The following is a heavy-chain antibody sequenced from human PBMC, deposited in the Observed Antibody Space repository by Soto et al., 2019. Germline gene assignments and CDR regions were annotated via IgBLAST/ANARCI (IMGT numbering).Heavy chain of an antibody. V-gene: IGHV4-31*03. Sequence: QVQLQESGPGLVKPSQTLSLTCTVSGGSISSGGYSWSWIRQHPGKGLEWIGYIYYSGSTYYNPSLKSRVTISVDTSKNQFSLKLSSVTAADTAVYYCAVVVPAAHFDYWGQGTLVTVSS. CDR1: GGSISSGGYS. D-gene: IGHD2-2*01. CDR2: IYYSGST. J-gene: IGHJ4*02. CDR3: AVVVPAAHFDY.